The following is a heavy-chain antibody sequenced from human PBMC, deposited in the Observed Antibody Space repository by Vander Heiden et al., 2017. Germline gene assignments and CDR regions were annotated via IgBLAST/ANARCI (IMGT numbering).Heavy chain of an antibody. CDR1: GFTFGEYA. D-gene: IGHD3-3*01. CDR3: TRGDFWSGYYSDY. Sequence: EVQLVESGGGLVKPGRSLRLSCTVAGFTFGEYAMSWFRQAPGKGLEWVGFIRSKAYGGTTEYAASVKGRFTISRDDSKSIAYLQMNSLKTEDTAVYYCTRGDFWSGYYSDYWGQGTLVTVSS. J-gene: IGHJ4*02. V-gene: IGHV3-49*05. CDR2: IRSKAYGGTT.